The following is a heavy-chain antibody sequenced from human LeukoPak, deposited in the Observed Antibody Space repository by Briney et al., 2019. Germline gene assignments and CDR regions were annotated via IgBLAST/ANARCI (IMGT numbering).Heavy chain of an antibody. V-gene: IGHV1-69*13. D-gene: IGHD3-16*02. J-gene: IGHJ4*02. CDR1: GGTFSSYA. CDR3: AIPADYDYVWGSYRPFDY. CDR2: IIPIFGTA. Sequence: SVKVSCKASGGTFSSYAISWVRQAPGQGLEWMGGIIPIFGTANYAQKFQGRVTITADESTSTAYMELGSLRSEDTAVYYCAIPADYDYVWGSYRPFDYWGQGTLVTVSS.